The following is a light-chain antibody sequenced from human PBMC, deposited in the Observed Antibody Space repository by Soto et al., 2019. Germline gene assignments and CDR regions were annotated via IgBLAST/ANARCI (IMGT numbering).Light chain of an antibody. Sequence: DIQLTQSPSFLSASVGDRVTITCRASQGLSNYLAWYQQKPGKAPNLLIHDVSTLQSDVPSRFSGSGSGTEFTLTISSLQPEDFATYYCQQLNSYPLTFGGGTKVEIK. V-gene: IGKV1-9*01. CDR3: QQLNSYPLT. J-gene: IGKJ4*01. CDR1: QGLSNY. CDR2: DVS.